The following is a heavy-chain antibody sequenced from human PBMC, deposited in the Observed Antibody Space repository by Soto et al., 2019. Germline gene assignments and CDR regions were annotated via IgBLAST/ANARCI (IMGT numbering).Heavy chain of an antibody. CDR1: GGSISSYY. CDR3: ARQRYGILTGAYYYGMDV. D-gene: IGHD3-9*01. CDR2: IYYSGST. V-gene: IGHV4-59*08. J-gene: IGHJ6*02. Sequence: SETLSLTCTVSGGSISSYYWSWIRQPPGKGLEWIGYIYYSGSTNYNPSLKSRVTISVDTSKNQFSLKLSSVTAAGTAVYYCARQRYGILTGAYYYGMDVWGQGTTVTVSS.